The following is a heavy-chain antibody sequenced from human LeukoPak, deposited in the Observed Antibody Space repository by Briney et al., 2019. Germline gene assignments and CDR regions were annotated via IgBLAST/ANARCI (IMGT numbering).Heavy chain of an antibody. D-gene: IGHD5-12*01. J-gene: IGHJ3*02. V-gene: IGHV4-31*03. CDR2: IYYSGST. CDR3: ATSGYGRYAFDI. Sequence: SQTLSLTCTVSGDSISSGDAYWSWIRQHPGKGLECIGYIYYSGSTYYNPSLKSRVTISVDTSKNQFSLKLTSGTAADTAVYYCATSGYGRYAFDIWGQGTMVTVSS. CDR1: GDSISSGDAY.